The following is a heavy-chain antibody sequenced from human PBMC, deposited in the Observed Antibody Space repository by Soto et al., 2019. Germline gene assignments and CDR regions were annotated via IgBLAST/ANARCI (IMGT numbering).Heavy chain of an antibody. CDR2: ISYDGSNK. Sequence: QVQLVESGGGVVQPGRSLRLSCAASGFTFSSYGMHWVRQAPGKGLEWVAVISYDGSNKYYADSVKGRFTISRDNSKNTLYLQMNSLRAEDTAVYYCAKLAVAGTSYFDYWGQGTLVTVSS. D-gene: IGHD6-19*01. V-gene: IGHV3-30*18. CDR1: GFTFSSYG. J-gene: IGHJ4*02. CDR3: AKLAVAGTSYFDY.